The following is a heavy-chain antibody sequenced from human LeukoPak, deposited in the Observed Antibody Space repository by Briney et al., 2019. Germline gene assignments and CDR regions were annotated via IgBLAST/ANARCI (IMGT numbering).Heavy chain of an antibody. V-gene: IGHV4-61*02. D-gene: IGHD2-15*01. CDR3: ARDAPTAYCIGGTCYFDY. CDR2: IYTSGST. CDR1: GNSISSGDYY. Sequence: SETLSLTCTVSGNSISSGDYYWSWIRQPAGKGLEWIGRIYTSGSTNYNPSLKSRVTISLDTSKNQFSLKLSSVTAADTAVYYCARDAPTAYCIGGTCYFDYWGQGTLVTVSS. J-gene: IGHJ4*02.